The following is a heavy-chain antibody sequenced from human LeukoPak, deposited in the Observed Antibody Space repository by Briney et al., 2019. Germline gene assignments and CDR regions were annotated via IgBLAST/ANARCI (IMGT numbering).Heavy chain of an antibody. CDR3: ANSYYYYDSSGPLNY. CDR2: IIPTFGTA. V-gene: IGHV1-69*13. J-gene: IGHJ4*02. Sequence: GASVKVSCKASGGTFSSYAISWVRQAPGQGLEWMGGIIPTFGTANYAQKFQGRVTITADESTSTAYMELSSLRSEDTAVYYCANSYYYYDSSGPLNYWGQGTLVTVSS. D-gene: IGHD3-22*01. CDR1: GGTFSSYA.